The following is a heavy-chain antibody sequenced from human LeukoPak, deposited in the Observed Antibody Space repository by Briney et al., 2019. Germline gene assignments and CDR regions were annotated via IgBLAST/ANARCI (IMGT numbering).Heavy chain of an antibody. CDR2: ISGSGGST. Sequence: GGSLRLSCAASGFTFSSYAMSWVRQAPGKGLEWVSAISGSGGSTYYADSVKGRFTISRDNSKNTLYLQMNSLRAEDTAVYYCAKAPLRVVQPLLFDSWGQGTLVTVSS. CDR3: AKAPLRVVQPLLFDS. V-gene: IGHV3-23*01. CDR1: GFTFSSYA. D-gene: IGHD2-15*01. J-gene: IGHJ4*02.